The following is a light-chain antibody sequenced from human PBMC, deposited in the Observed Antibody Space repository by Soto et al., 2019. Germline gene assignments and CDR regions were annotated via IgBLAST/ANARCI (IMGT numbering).Light chain of an antibody. CDR2: TNN. V-gene: IGLV1-44*01. Sequence: QSVLTQPPSASGAPGQGVTISCSGSSSNIGSNTVNWYQQLPGTAPKLLIYTNNKRPSGVPDRFSGSTSGTSASLAISGLQSEDEADYYCAAWDDSLSGYVFGTGTKLTVL. CDR1: SSNIGSNT. J-gene: IGLJ1*01. CDR3: AAWDDSLSGYV.